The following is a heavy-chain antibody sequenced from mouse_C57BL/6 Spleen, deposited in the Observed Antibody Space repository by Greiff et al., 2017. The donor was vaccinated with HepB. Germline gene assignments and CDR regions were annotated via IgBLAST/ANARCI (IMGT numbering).Heavy chain of an antibody. V-gene: IGHV1-63*01. Sequence: QVQLQQSGAELVRPGTSVKMPCKASGYTFTNYWIGWAKQRPGHGLEWIGDIYPGGGYTNYNEKFKGKATLTADKSSSTAYMQFSSLTSEDSAIYYCARRYGSTVVAPFDYWGQGTTLTVSS. CDR2: IYPGGGYT. D-gene: IGHD1-1*01. J-gene: IGHJ2*01. CDR3: ARRYGSTVVAPFDY. CDR1: GYTFTNYW.